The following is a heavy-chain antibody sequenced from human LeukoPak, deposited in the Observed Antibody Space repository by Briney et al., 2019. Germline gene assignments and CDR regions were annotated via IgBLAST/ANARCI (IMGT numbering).Heavy chain of an antibody. J-gene: IGHJ4*02. V-gene: IGHV3-7*01. CDR3: AREVWGPEY. Sequence: ESLRLSCAVSGFTFSRHWMTWVRQAPGKGLEWVGNIKQDGSDKHYMDSVKGRFTISRDNTKNSVYLQMSSLRAEDTAVYYCAREVWGPEYWGQGTLVTVSS. D-gene: IGHD1-14*01. CDR2: IKQDGSDK. CDR1: GFTFSRHW.